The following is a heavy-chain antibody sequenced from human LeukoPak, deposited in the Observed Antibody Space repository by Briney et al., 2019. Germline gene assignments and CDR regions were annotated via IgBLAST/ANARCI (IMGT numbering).Heavy chain of an antibody. D-gene: IGHD3-10*01. Sequence: SETLSLTCAVYGGFFSGYYWSWIRQPPGKGLEWIGEINHSGSTNYNPSLKSRVTISVDTSKNQFSLKLSSVTAADTAVYYCARGTRGVIITVPFDYWGQGTLVTVSS. CDR2: INHSGST. CDR1: GGFFSGYY. J-gene: IGHJ4*02. CDR3: ARGTRGVIITVPFDY. V-gene: IGHV4-34*01.